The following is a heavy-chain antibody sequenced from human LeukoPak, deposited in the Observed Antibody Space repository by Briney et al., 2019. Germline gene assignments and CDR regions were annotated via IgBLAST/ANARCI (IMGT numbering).Heavy chain of an antibody. J-gene: IGHJ6*03. D-gene: IGHD1-1*01. V-gene: IGHV4-34*01. CDR3: ARLRTGGYYYYYMDV. Sequence: SETLSLTCAVYGGSFSGYYWSWIRQPPGKGLEWIGEINHTGSTNYNPSLKSRVTISVDTSKNQFSLKLSSVTAADTAVYYCARLRTGGYYYYYMDVWGKGTTVTISS. CDR1: GGSFSGYY. CDR2: INHTGST.